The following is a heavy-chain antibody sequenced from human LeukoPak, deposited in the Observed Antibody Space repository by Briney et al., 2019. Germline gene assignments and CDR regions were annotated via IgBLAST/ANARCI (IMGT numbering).Heavy chain of an antibody. V-gene: IGHV3-23*01. Sequence: PGGSLRLSCAASGFTFSSYAMSWVRQAPGKGLEWVSVISDSGGSTYYADSVKGRFSISRDNSKNTLYPEMNSLRAGDTAVYYCAKKGYSSSWCFDYWGQGTLVTVSS. J-gene: IGHJ4*02. D-gene: IGHD6-13*01. CDR2: ISDSGGST. CDR1: GFTFSSYA. CDR3: AKKGYSSSWCFDY.